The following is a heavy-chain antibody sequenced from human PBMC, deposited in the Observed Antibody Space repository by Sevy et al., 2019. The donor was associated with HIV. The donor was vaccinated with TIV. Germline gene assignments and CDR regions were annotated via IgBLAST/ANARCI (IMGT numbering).Heavy chain of an antibody. D-gene: IGHD5-12*01. CDR3: ARVLDSGYGAFDY. J-gene: IGHJ4*02. CDR2: IYYSGST. V-gene: IGHV4-31*03. Sequence: SETLSLTCTVSGGSISSGGYSWSWIRQHPGQGLEWIGYIYYSGSTYYNPSLKRRVTTSVDTSKNQFSLKLSSVTAADTAVYYCARVLDSGYGAFDYWGQGTRVTVSS. CDR1: GGSISSGGYS.